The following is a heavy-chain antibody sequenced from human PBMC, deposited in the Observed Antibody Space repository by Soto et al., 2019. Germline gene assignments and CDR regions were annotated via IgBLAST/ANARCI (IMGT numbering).Heavy chain of an antibody. V-gene: IGHV3-74*01. CDR1: GFTFSSYW. D-gene: IGHD3-22*01. Sequence: EVQLVESGGDFVQPGGSLRLSCAASGFTFSSYWMHWVRQVPGKGLVWLSRINSDGSRVNYADSVKGRFAISRDNAKNTLYLHVNSLTVEGTAVYSCARGGSGAYYQDYWGRGTLVTVSS. CDR2: INSDGSRV. J-gene: IGHJ4*02. CDR3: ARGGSGAYYQDY.